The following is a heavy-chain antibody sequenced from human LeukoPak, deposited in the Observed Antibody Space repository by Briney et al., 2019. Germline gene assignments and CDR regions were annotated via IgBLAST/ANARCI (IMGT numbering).Heavy chain of an antibody. Sequence: GGSLRLSCAASGFTFSSYAMSWVRQAPGKGLEWVSAISGSGGSTYYADSVKGRFTISRDNAKNSLYLQMNSLRAEDTALYYCAKDPRDILTGYFDYWGQGTLVTVSS. CDR2: ISGSGGST. CDR1: GFTFSSYA. D-gene: IGHD3-9*01. CDR3: AKDPRDILTGYFDY. J-gene: IGHJ4*02. V-gene: IGHV3-23*01.